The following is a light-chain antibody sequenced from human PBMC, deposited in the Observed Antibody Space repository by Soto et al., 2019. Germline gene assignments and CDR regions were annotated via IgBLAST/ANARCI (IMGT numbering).Light chain of an antibody. CDR1: SSDVGSSNL. V-gene: IGLV2-23*01. Sequence: QSALTQPVSVSGSPGQSITISCTGTSSDVGSSNLVSWYQQHPGKAPKLMIYEGSKRPSGVSDRFSGSKTGNTASLTISGLQAEDEGDYYCCSYAGSSTWVFGGGTKLTVL. J-gene: IGLJ3*02. CDR3: CSYAGSSTWV. CDR2: EGS.